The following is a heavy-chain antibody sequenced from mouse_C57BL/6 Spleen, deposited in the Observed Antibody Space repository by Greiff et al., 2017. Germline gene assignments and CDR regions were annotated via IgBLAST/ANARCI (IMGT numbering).Heavy chain of an antibody. D-gene: IGHD4-1*01. V-gene: IGHV7-3*01. CDR1: GFTFTDYY. CDR3: ARSLSNFYVDY. CDR2: IRNKANGYTT. J-gene: IGHJ2*01. Sequence: EVKLVESGGGLVQPGGSLSLSCAASGFTFTDYYMSWVRQPPGKALEWLGFIRNKANGYTTEYSASVKGRFTISRDNSQSILYLQMNALRAEDSATYYCARSLSNFYVDYWGQGTTLTVSS.